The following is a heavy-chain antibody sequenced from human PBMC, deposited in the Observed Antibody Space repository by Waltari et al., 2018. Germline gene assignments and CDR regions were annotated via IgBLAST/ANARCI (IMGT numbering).Heavy chain of an antibody. V-gene: IGHV3-21*01. CDR3: ASSIAAAVDY. Sequence: EVQLVASGGGLVKPGGSLRLSCAASVFTFSSYSLNWVRQAPGKGPEWVSSISSSSNYIYYADSVKGRFTISRDNAKNSLYLQMNSLRAEDTAVYYCASSIAAAVDYWGQGTLVTVSS. J-gene: IGHJ4*02. CDR1: VFTFSSYS. CDR2: ISSSSNYI. D-gene: IGHD6-13*01.